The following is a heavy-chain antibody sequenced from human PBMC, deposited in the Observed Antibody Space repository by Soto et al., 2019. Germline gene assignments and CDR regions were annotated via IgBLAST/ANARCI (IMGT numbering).Heavy chain of an antibody. D-gene: IGHD1-20*01. CDR2: IYPHDSDT. V-gene: IGHV5-51*01. CDR3: ARRLDNTLDY. CDR1: GYNFATYW. J-gene: IGHJ4*02. Sequence: GESLKISCKGSGYNFATYWIGWVRQMPGKGLEWMGIIYPHDSDTRYSPSFQGQVTISADKSISTAYLQWSSLKASDTAMYYCARRLDNTLDYWGQGALVTVSS.